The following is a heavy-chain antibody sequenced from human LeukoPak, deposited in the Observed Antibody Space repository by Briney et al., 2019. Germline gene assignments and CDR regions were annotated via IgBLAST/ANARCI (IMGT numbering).Heavy chain of an antibody. D-gene: IGHD6-13*01. CDR1: GFTFSSYA. J-gene: IGHJ4*02. CDR3: VTYSGSSWYRY. Sequence: QSGGSLRLSCAASGFTFSSYAMSWVRQAPGKGLEWVSAISGSGGSTYYADSVKGRFTISRDNSKNTLYLQMSSLRAEDTAVYYCVTYSGSSWYRYWGQGTLVTVSS. V-gene: IGHV3-23*01. CDR2: ISGSGGST.